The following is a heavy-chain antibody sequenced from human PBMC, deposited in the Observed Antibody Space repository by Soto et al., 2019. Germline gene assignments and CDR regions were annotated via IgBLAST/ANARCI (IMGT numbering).Heavy chain of an antibody. V-gene: IGHV3-33*01. Sequence: ESGGGVVQPGRSLRLSCAASGFTFSSYGMHWVRQAPGKGLEWVAVIWYDGSNKYYADSVKGRFTISRDNSKNTLYLQMNSLRAEDTAVYYCARDVLWSGVDYWGQGTLVTVSS. J-gene: IGHJ4*02. CDR1: GFTFSSYG. CDR2: IWYDGSNK. CDR3: ARDVLWSGVDY. D-gene: IGHD3-3*01.